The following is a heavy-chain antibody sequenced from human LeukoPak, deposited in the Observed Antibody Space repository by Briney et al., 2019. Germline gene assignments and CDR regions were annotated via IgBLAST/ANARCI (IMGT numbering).Heavy chain of an antibody. D-gene: IGHD3-16*01. CDR3: ANSKSMGDRKSTPGNY. CDR2: ISTNSRYI. V-gene: IGHV3-21*01. CDR1: GFTFSRYS. J-gene: IGHJ4*02. Sequence: PGGSLRLSCAASGFTFSRYSLNWVRQAPGKGLEWVSSISTNSRYIYYADSVKGRFTISRDNAKISLSLQMNSLRAEDTAVYYCANSKSMGDRKSTPGNYWGQGTLVTVSS.